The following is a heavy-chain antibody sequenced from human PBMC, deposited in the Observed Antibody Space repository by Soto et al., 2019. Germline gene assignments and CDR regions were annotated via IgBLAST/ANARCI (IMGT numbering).Heavy chain of an antibody. CDR1: GFGFTFSTSA. D-gene: IGHD6-19*01. CDR2: ISNDGGTT. Sequence: GGSLRLSCAASGFGFTFSTSAMSWVRQAPGKGLEDVSAISNDGGTTYYADSVKGRFTISRDNSKNTLYLQMSSLRPDDTAVYYCLKGITGSGWYAWFDPWGQGTLVTVSS. CDR3: LKGITGSGWYAWFDP. J-gene: IGHJ5*02. V-gene: IGHV3-64D*08.